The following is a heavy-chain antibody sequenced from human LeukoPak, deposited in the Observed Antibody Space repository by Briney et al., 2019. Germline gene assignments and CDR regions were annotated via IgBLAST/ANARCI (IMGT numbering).Heavy chain of an antibody. V-gene: IGHV3-30*02. CDR3: AKEGSSGSDGMDV. Sequence: GGSLRLSCAASGFTFSSYGMHWVRQAPGKGLEWVAFIRYDGSNKYYADSVRGRFTISRDNSKNTLYLQMNSLRAEDTAVYYCAKEGSSGSDGMDVWGQGTTVTVSS. J-gene: IGHJ6*02. CDR2: IRYDGSNK. D-gene: IGHD6-19*01. CDR1: GFTFSSYG.